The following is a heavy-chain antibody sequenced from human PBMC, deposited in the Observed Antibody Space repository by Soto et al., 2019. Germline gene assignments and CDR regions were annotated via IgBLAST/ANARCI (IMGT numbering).Heavy chain of an antibody. J-gene: IGHJ4*02. CDR2: IRSSSNNI. CDR1: GFTFTGYT. D-gene: IGHD1-26*01. CDR3: ARGLLYSGNYCFFDY. V-gene: IGHV3-21*01. Sequence: ILSCAASGFTFTGYTMNWVRQAPGKGLEWVAFIRSSSNNIYYADSVKGRFTISGDNAKNSLYLQMNSLRAEDSAVYFCARGLLYSGNYCFFDYWGQGTLVTV.